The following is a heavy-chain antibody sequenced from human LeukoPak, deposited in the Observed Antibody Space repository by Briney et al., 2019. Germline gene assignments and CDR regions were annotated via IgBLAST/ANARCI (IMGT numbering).Heavy chain of an antibody. V-gene: IGHV4-4*07. CDR1: GGSISNYY. J-gene: IGHJ4*02. Sequence: PSETLSLTCTVSGGSISNYYWSWIWQPAGKGLEWIGRIYASGSTNYNPSLKSRVTMSVDTSKNQLSLKLSSVTAADTAVYYCARAGSSGWYVFDNWGQGTVVTVSS. CDR3: ARAGSSGWYVFDN. CDR2: IYASGST. D-gene: IGHD6-19*01.